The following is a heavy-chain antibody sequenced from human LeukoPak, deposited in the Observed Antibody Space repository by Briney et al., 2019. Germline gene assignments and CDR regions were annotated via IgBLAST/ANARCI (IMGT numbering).Heavy chain of an antibody. D-gene: IGHD3-10*01. V-gene: IGHV3-73*01. CDR3: ARPSLWFGELLPDY. J-gene: IGHJ4*02. Sequence: GGSLRLSCAASGFTFSVSVIHWVRQASGKGLEWVGHIRTKPYNYATEYAASVKGRFTISRDDSKNTAYLQMNSLRAEDTAVYYCARPSLWFGELLPDYWGQGTLVTVSS. CDR1: GFTFSVSV. CDR2: IRTKPYNYAT.